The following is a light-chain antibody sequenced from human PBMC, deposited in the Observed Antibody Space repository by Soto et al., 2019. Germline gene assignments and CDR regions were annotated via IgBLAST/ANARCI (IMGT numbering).Light chain of an antibody. CDR3: QQLSNWPPIT. J-gene: IGKJ5*01. CDR1: QSVSSY. V-gene: IGKV3-11*01. Sequence: EIVLTQSPATLSLSPGERATLSCRASQSVSSYLAWYQQKPGQAPRLLIYDASNRATGIPARFSGSGSGTDFTLTISILEPEDFSVYYCQQLSNWPPITFGQGTRLDIK. CDR2: DAS.